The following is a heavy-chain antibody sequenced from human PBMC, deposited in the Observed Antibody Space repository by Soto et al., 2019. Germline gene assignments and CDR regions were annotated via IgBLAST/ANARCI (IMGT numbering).Heavy chain of an antibody. CDR2: LDNDGTNT. CDR3: ARDGGTYFDY. CDR1: GFTFSTYW. Sequence: EVQLVEFGGGLVQPGGSLRLSCAASGFTFSTYWMHWVRQAPGKGLVWVSRLDNDGTNTRYADSVKGRFTVSRDNGKNTVYLQMDSLRAEDTAVYYCARDGGTYFDYWGQGTLVTVSS. V-gene: IGHV3-74*01. J-gene: IGHJ4*02. D-gene: IGHD3-16*01.